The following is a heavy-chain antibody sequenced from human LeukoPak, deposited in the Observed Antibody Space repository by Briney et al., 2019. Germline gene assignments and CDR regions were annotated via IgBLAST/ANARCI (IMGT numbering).Heavy chain of an antibody. CDR1: GFTFSSYG. D-gene: IGHD6-13*01. CDR2: ISYDGSNK. V-gene: IGHV3-30*18. J-gene: IGHJ4*02. CDR3: AKGVAGATYSSSWYY. Sequence: PGGSLRLSCAASGFTFSSYGMHWVRQAPGKGLEWVAVISYDGSNKYYADSVKGRFTISRDNSKNTLYLQMNSLRAEDTAVYYCAKGVAGATYSSSWYYWGQGTLVTVSS.